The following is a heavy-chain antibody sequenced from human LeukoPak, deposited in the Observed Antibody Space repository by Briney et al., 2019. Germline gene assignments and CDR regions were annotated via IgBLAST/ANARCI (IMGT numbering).Heavy chain of an antibody. Sequence: GGSLRLSCVDSGFTCSNCGMSWVRQAPGKGLEWVASVSGGGGSTFYADSVKGRFAISKDNSKNTLYLQMNRLRAEDKAVYYCAKDWGYSGKYYLVYWGQGTLVTVSS. J-gene: IGHJ4*02. V-gene: IGHV3-23*01. CDR2: VSGGGGST. CDR3: AKDWGYSGKYYLVY. CDR1: GFTCSNCG. D-gene: IGHD1-26*01.